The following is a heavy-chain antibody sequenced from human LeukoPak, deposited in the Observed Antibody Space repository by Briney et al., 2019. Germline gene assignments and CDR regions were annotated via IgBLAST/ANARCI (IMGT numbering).Heavy chain of an antibody. CDR1: GYTFTCYY. V-gene: IGHV1-2*02. CDR2: INLNSSGT. J-gene: IGHJ4*02. Sequence: ASVTVSCKASGYTFTCYYMHWVRQAPAQGLEWMGLINLNSSGTNYAQKFQGRVTMTRDTSISTAYMELSRLRPDDTAVYYCARFSGSFGGPDYWGQGTLVTVSS. CDR3: ARFSGSFGGPDY. D-gene: IGHD6-6*01.